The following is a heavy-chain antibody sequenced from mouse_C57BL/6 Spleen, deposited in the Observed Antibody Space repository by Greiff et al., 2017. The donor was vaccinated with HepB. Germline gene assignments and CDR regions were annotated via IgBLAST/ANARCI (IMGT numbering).Heavy chain of an antibody. D-gene: IGHD2-4*01. J-gene: IGHJ1*03. CDR3: ARSYDYEYGYNGYFDV. V-gene: IGHV1-72*01. Sequence: QVQRQQPGAELVKPGASVKLSCKASGYTFTSYWMHWVKQRPGRGLEWIGRIDPNSGGTKYNEKFKSKATLTVDKPSSTAYMQLSSLTSEASAVYYCARSYDYEYGYNGYFDVWGTGTTVTVSS. CDR2: IDPNSGGT. CDR1: GYTFTSYW.